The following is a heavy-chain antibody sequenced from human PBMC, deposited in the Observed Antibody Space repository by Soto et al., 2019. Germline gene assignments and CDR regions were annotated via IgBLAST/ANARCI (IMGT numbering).Heavy chain of an antibody. Sequence: PGGSLRLSCAASGFTFSSYWMHWVRQAPGKGLVWVSRINSDGSSTSYADSVKGRFTISRDNAKNTLYLQMNSLRAEDTAVYYCARYDYDSSGYYSRFYGMDVWGQGTTVTVS. CDR3: ARYDYDSSGYYSRFYGMDV. J-gene: IGHJ6*02. D-gene: IGHD3-22*01. CDR2: INSDGSST. CDR1: GFTFSSYW. V-gene: IGHV3-74*01.